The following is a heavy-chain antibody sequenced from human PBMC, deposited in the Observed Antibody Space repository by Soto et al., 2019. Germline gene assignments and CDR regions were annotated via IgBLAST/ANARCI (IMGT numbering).Heavy chain of an antibody. J-gene: IGHJ4*02. V-gene: IGHV3-7*01. CDR3: ARDEKRGILDY. Sequence: PGGSLRLSCAASGFTLSNYWMSWVRQAPGKGLEWVANINRDGSEKYYVDFVKGRFTISRDNAKNSLYLQMNSLRAEDTAVYYCARDEKRGILDYWGQGTLVTVSS. D-gene: IGHD3-16*01. CDR2: INRDGSEK. CDR1: GFTLSNYW.